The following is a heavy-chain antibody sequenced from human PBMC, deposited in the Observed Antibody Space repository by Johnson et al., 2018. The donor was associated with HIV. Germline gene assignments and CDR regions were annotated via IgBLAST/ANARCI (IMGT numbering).Heavy chain of an antibody. CDR1: GFTFSSYG. D-gene: IGHD6-19*01. CDR3: AKEASGWYHAGDAFDI. J-gene: IGHJ3*02. Sequence: VQLVESGGGVVQPGRSLRLSCVASGFTFSSYGMHWVRQAPGKGLEWVAIVSYDGRKNYYPDSVKGRFTISRDNSKNTLYLQMDSLRAEDTAVYYCAKEASGWYHAGDAFDIWGQGTMVIVSS. CDR2: VSYDGRKN. V-gene: IGHV3-30*18.